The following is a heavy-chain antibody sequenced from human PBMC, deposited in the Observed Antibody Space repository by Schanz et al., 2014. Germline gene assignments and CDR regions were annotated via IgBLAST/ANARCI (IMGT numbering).Heavy chain of an antibody. J-gene: IGHJ4*02. Sequence: QVQLVQSGAEVKKPGSSVKVSCKASGGTFSSYTISWVRQAPGQGLEWMGRIISILGIPNYAQKFQGRVTFTADKSTSTAYMELNSLRSEDTAMYYCARDYYDSSGYYYCDYWGQGTLVTVSS. CDR1: GGTFSSYT. V-gene: IGHV1-69*08. CDR2: IISILGIP. D-gene: IGHD3-22*01. CDR3: ARDYYDSSGYYYCDY.